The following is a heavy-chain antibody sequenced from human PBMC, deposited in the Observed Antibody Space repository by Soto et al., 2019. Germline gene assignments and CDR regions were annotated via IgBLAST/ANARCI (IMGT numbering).Heavy chain of an antibody. J-gene: IGHJ4*02. CDR1: GYTFTSYG. Sequence: ASVKVSCKASGYTFTSYGISWLRQAPGQGLEWMGWISAYNGNTNYAQKLQGRVTMTTDTCTSTADIELRSLRSDDTAVYYCARDLGGLRNRGDYFDYWGQGTRVTVSS. CDR3: ARDLGGLRNRGDYFDY. V-gene: IGHV1-18*01. D-gene: IGHD3-10*01. CDR2: ISAYNGNT.